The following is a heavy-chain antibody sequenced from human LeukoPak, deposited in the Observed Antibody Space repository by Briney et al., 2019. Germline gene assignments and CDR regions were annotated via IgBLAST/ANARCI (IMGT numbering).Heavy chain of an antibody. CDR3: AKGWDYYDILTGYYWAYYFDY. V-gene: IGHV3-23*01. CDR2: ISGSGGST. J-gene: IGHJ4*02. CDR1: GFTFSSYA. D-gene: IGHD3-9*01. Sequence: GGSLRLSCAASGFTFSSYAMSWVRQAPGKGLEWVSAISGSGGSTYYADSVKGRFTISRDNSKNTLYLQMNSLRAEDTAVYYCAKGWDYYDILTGYYWAYYFDYWGQGTLVTVSS.